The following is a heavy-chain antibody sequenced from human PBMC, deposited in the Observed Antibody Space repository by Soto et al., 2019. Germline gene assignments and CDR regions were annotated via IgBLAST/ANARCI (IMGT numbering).Heavy chain of an antibody. V-gene: IGHV3-23*01. CDR3: TRDWISRYFDY. CDR1: GFTSSSYA. Sequence: GGSLRLSCAASGFTSSSYAMNWVRQAPGKGLEWVSVISDSGGTYYADSVQGRFTSSRDESRNTVYLQMDSLRAEDTALYYCTRDWISRYFDYWGQGALVTVSS. D-gene: IGHD2-2*03. CDR2: ISDSGGT. J-gene: IGHJ4*02.